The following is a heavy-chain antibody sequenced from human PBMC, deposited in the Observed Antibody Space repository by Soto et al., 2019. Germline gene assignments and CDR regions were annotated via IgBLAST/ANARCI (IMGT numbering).Heavy chain of an antibody. V-gene: IGHV3-48*01. CDR1: GFTFSSYS. CDR2: ISSSSSTI. CDR3: ARGAYLNWFDP. J-gene: IGHJ5*02. Sequence: EVQLGESGGGLVQPGGSLRLSCAASGFTFSSYSMNWVRQAPGKGLEWVSYISSSSSTIYYADSVKGRFTISRDNAKNSLYLQMNCLRAEYTAVHYCARGAYLNWFDPWGQGTLVTVSS.